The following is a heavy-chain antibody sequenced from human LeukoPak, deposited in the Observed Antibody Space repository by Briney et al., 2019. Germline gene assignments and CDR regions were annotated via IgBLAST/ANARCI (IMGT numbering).Heavy chain of an antibody. Sequence: GGSLRLSCAASGFTFSSYGMHWVRQAPGKGLEWVSGISWNSGSIGYADSVKGRFTISRDNAKNSLYLQMNSLRAEDTALYYCAKDDYLDYWGQGTLVTVSS. CDR2: ISWNSGSI. V-gene: IGHV3-9*01. J-gene: IGHJ4*02. CDR3: AKDDYLDY. CDR1: GFTFSSYG.